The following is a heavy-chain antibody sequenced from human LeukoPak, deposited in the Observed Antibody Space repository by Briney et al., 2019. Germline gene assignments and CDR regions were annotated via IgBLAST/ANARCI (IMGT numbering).Heavy chain of an antibody. CDR1: GFTFDDYA. Sequence: PGGSLRLSCAASGFTFDDYAMLWVRQAPGKGLEWGSGISYNSDTIGYADSVKGRFTISRDNAKNTLYLQMNRLRAEDTALYYCAKDYCGGDCYTGWYFDLWGGGTLITVSS. CDR3: AKDYCGGDCYTGWYFDL. CDR2: ISYNSDTI. J-gene: IGHJ2*01. D-gene: IGHD2-21*02. V-gene: IGHV3-9*01.